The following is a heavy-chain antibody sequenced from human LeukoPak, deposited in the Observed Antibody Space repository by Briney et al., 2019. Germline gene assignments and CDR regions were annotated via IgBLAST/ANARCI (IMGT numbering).Heavy chain of an antibody. D-gene: IGHD3-16*02. CDR3: ARDIDNAFDI. J-gene: IGHJ3*02. Sequence: GASVKVSCKASGYIFTDFYMHWVRQAPGQDLEWMGWINPKRGGTNYAQKFQGRVTMTRDTSISTAYMELSRLRSDDTAVYYCARDIDNAFDIWGQGTMVTVSS. CDR2: INPKRGGT. V-gene: IGHV1-2*02. CDR1: GYIFTDFY.